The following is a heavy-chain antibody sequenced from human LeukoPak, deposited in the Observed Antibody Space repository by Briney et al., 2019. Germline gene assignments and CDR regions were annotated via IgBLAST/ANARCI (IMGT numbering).Heavy chain of an antibody. CDR2: INQDGSEK. D-gene: IGHD1-26*01. CDR1: GFTFSSYA. J-gene: IGHJ4*02. V-gene: IGHV3-7*01. Sequence: PGGSLRLSCAASGFTFSSYAMSWVRQAPGKGLEWVANINQDGSEKYYVDYVKGRFTISRDNAKNSLYLQMNSLRAEDTAVYYGASTSSDPGATPGDYWGQGTLVTVSS. CDR3: ASTSSDPGATPGDY.